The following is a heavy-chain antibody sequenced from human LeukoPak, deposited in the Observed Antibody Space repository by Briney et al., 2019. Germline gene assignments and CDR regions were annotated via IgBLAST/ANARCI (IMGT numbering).Heavy chain of an antibody. CDR3: ARGVRIVVVAANKRDVTYYFDY. Sequence: PSVKVSCKASGYTFTSYDINWVRHATGQGLEGMVWMNPNSGNTGYAHKFQGRVTMSRNTSISTAYMELSSLRSEDTAVYYCARGVRIVVVAANKRDVTYYFDYWGQGTLVTVSS. J-gene: IGHJ4*02. V-gene: IGHV1-8*01. CDR1: GYTFTSYD. D-gene: IGHD2-15*01. CDR2: MNPNSGNT.